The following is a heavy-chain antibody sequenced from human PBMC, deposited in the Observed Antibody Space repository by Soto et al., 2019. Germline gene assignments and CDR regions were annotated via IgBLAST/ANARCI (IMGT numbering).Heavy chain of an antibody. V-gene: IGHV3-23*01. CDR2: ISGSGGST. CDR1: GFTFSSYA. CDR3: AKDPISLGARVFAP. Sequence: GGSLRLSCAASGFTFSSYAMSWVRQAPGKGLEWVSAISGSGGSTYYADSVKGRFTISRDNAKNTLYLQMNSLRAEDTAVYYCAKDPISLGARVFAPSGQGVMVIVST. J-gene: IGHJ5*02. D-gene: IGHD1-26*01.